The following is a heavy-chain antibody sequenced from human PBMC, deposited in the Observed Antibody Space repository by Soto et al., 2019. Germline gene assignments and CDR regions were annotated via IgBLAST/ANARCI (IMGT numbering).Heavy chain of an antibody. CDR3: ARDPIVGAKRGNAFDI. V-gene: IGHV3-21*01. CDR2: ISSSSSYI. Sequence: GGSMKISIAASGFTFWSYSMNWVRKAPGKGLEWVSSISSSSSYIYYADSVKGRFTISRDNAKNSLYLQMNSLRAEDTAVYYCARDPIVGAKRGNAFDIWGQGTMVTVSS. CDR1: GFTFWSYS. J-gene: IGHJ3*02. D-gene: IGHD1-26*01.